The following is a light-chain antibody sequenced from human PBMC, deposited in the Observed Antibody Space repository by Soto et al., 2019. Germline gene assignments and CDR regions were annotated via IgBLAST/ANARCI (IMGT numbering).Light chain of an antibody. CDR2: GAS. CDR3: QQYRSSPRT. Sequence: EIVLTQSPGTLSLSPGERATLSCRASQSVSSSYLAWYQQKPGQAPRLLIYGASSRATGIPDRFSGSGSGTEFTLTISRLEPEDFAVYYCQQYRSSPRTFGQGTKLEIK. V-gene: IGKV3-20*01. J-gene: IGKJ2*01. CDR1: QSVSSSY.